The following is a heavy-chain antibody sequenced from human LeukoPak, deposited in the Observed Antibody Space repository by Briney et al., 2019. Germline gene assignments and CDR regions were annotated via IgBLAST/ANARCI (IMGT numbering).Heavy chain of an antibody. Sequence: SGPTLLKPTQTLTLTCTFSGFSLSTSGVGVGWIRQPPGKALEWLAIIYWDDDERHSPSLKSRLTITKDTSKNQVVLTMTNMDPVDTATYYCAHSWRSQGCNGGSCYEFHYWGQGTLVAVSS. V-gene: IGHV2-5*02. CDR1: GFSLSTSGVG. CDR3: AHSWRSQGCNGGSCYEFHY. D-gene: IGHD2-15*01. J-gene: IGHJ4*02. CDR2: IYWDDDE.